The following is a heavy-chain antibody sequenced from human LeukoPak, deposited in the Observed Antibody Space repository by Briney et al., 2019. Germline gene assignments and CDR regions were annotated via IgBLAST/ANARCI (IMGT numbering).Heavy chain of an antibody. CDR2: ISSSSSYI. V-gene: IGHV3-21*01. D-gene: IGHD2-15*01. Sequence: GGSLRLSCAASGFNFSTYSMNWVRQAPGKGLEWVSSISSSSSYIYYADSVRGRFTISRDNAKNSLFLQMNSLRAEDTAVYYCAREYCSGGSCYSDAFDIWGQGTMVTVSS. J-gene: IGHJ3*02. CDR1: GFNFSTYS. CDR3: AREYCSGGSCYSDAFDI.